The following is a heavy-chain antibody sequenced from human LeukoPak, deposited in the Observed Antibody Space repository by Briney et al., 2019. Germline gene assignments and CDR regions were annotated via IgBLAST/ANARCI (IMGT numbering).Heavy chain of an antibody. D-gene: IGHD2-15*01. CDR1: GFTFSDYA. Sequence: QSGGSLRLSCAASGFTFSDYAVNWVRQAPGKGLEWVSGMSGRGASTYYADSVKGRFTISSDNSKNTLYLQMNSLRAEDTAIYYCAKDCNGGNCYIDYWGQGTLVTVAS. V-gene: IGHV3-23*01. CDR2: MSGRGAST. J-gene: IGHJ4*02. CDR3: AKDCNGGNCYIDY.